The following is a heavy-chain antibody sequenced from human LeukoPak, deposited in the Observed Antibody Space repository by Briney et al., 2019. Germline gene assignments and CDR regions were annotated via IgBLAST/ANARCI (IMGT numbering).Heavy chain of an antibody. CDR2: IQQGGSHK. V-gene: IGHV3-7*01. D-gene: IGHD5-12*01. CDR1: GFTFSSYW. CDR3: ARGQDGYSGYDRARGPEPLADY. J-gene: IGHJ4*02. Sequence: GGSLRLSCAASGFTFSSYWMGWVRQAPGKGLEWVASIQQGGSHKYYMDSVEGRFTISRDNAKNSLFLQMNSLRAEDTAVYYCARGQDGYSGYDRARGPEPLADYWGQGTLVTVSS.